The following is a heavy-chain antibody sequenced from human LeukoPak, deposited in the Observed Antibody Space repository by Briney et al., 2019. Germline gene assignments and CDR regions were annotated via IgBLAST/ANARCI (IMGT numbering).Heavy chain of an antibody. Sequence: GGSLGLSCAASGFTFSSYAMSWVRQAPGKGLKWVSAISGSGGSTYYADSVKGRFTISRDNSKNTLYLQMNSLRAEDTAVYYCAKYDYAGTFDYWGQGTLVTVSS. J-gene: IGHJ4*02. CDR2: ISGSGGST. CDR1: GFTFSSYA. V-gene: IGHV3-23*01. D-gene: IGHD4/OR15-4a*01. CDR3: AKYDYAGTFDY.